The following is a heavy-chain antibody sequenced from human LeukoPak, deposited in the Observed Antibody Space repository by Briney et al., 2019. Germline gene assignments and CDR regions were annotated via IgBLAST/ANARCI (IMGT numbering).Heavy chain of an antibody. Sequence: ASVKVSCKASGYTFTSYGISWVRQAPGQGLEWMGWISAYNGNTNYAQKLQGRVTMTTDTSTSTAYMELRSLRSDDTAVYYCARHVRYSQLEYYFDYWGQGTLVTVSS. CDR3: ARHVRYSQLEYYFDY. CDR2: ISAYNGNT. V-gene: IGHV1-18*01. D-gene: IGHD3-9*01. CDR1: GYTFTSYG. J-gene: IGHJ4*02.